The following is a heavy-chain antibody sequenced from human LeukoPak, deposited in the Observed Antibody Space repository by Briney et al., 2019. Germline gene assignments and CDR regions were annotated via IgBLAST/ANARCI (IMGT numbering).Heavy chain of an antibody. Sequence: GGSLRLSCAASGLTFSSHWMHWVRQAPGKGLVWVARTNGDGSSTNYADSVRGRFTISRDNAKNTVYLQMNSLRAEDTAVYYCASPKGGGFFDYWGQGTLVTVSS. D-gene: IGHD3-16*01. CDR2: TNGDGSST. J-gene: IGHJ4*02. V-gene: IGHV3-74*01. CDR1: GLTFSSHW. CDR3: ASPKGGGFFDY.